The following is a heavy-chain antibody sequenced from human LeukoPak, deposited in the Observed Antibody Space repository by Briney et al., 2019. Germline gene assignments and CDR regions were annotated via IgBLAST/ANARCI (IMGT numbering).Heavy chain of an antibody. D-gene: IGHD1-26*01. V-gene: IGHV4-59*01. Sequence: SETLSLTCTVSGGSISSYYWSWIRQPPGKGLEWIGYIYYSGSTNYNPSLKSRVTISVDTSKNQFSLKLSSVTAADTAVYYCARALTENGIVGASFDPWGQGTLVTVSS. CDR3: ARALTENGIVGASFDP. CDR2: IYYSGST. J-gene: IGHJ5*02. CDR1: GGSISSYY.